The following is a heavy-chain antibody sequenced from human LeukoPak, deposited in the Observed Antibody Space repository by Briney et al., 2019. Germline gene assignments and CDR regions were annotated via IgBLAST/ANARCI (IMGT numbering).Heavy chain of an antibody. CDR2: INPNSGAT. CDR1: GYTFTGYF. V-gene: IGHV1-2*02. CDR3: ARDYPHIRGVDV. D-gene: IGHD2-21*01. J-gene: IGHJ6*02. Sequence: ASVKVSCKASGYTFTGYFIHWVRRAPGQGLEWLGWINPNSGATNYAQKFQGRVTMTRDTSISTTYMELSRVRSDDTAVYYCARDYPHIRGVDVWGQGTTVTVSS.